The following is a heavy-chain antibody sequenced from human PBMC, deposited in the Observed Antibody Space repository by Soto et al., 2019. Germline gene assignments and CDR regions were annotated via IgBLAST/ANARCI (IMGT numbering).Heavy chain of an antibody. J-gene: IGHJ4*02. CDR3: ARVINMFRGVSFDY. CDR2: MNPNRGNT. D-gene: IGHD3-10*01. Sequence: QVQLVQSGAEVKNPGASVKVSCKASGYTFTSYDINWVRQATGQGLEWMGWMNPNRGNTGYAQKFQGRVTMTRNTSISTSYMELSSLRSEVTAVYYCARVINMFRGVSFDYWGQGTLVTVSS. CDR1: GYTFTSYD. V-gene: IGHV1-8*01.